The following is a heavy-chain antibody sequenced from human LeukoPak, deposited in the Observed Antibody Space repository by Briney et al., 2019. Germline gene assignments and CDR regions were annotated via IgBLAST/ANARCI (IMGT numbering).Heavy chain of an antibody. CDR1: GFTFSSYA. V-gene: IGHV3-30-3*01. D-gene: IGHD2-2*01. CDR2: ISYDGSNK. J-gene: IGHJ4*02. CDR3: ARDRSSNEYYFDY. Sequence: PGRSLRLSRAASGFTFSSYAMHWVRQAPGKGLEWVAVISYDGSNKYYADSVKGRFTISRDNSKNTLYLQMNSLRAEDTAVYYCARDRSSNEYYFDYWGQGTLVTVSS.